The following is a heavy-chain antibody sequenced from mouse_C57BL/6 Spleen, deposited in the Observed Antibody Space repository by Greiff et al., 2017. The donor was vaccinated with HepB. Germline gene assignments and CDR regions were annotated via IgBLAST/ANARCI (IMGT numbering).Heavy chain of an antibody. Sequence: VQLQQPVAELVKPGASVKLSCKASGYTFTSYWMHWVKQRPGQGLEWIGMIHPNSGSTNYNEKFKSKATLTVDKSSSTAYMQLSSLTSEDSAVYYCARQGTGTWFAYWGQGTLVTVSA. J-gene: IGHJ3*01. CDR3: ARQGTGTWFAY. CDR1: GYTFTSYW. CDR2: IHPNSGST. D-gene: IGHD4-1*01. V-gene: IGHV1-64*01.